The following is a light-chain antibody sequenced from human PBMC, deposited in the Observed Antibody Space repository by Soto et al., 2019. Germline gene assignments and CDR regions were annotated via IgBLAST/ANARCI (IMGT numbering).Light chain of an antibody. CDR1: SSDVGGSNY. V-gene: IGLV2-11*01. Sequence: QSVLIQPASVSGSPGQSITISCTGTSSDVGGSNYISWYQHHPHRAPKLMIYDVSERPSGVPDRFSGSKSGNTASLTISGLQAEDEADYYCCSYAGTFYVFGTGTKVTVL. CDR3: CSYAGTFYV. CDR2: DVS. J-gene: IGLJ1*01.